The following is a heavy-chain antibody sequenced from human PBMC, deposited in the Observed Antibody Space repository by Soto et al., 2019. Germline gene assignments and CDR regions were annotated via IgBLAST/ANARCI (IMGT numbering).Heavy chain of an antibody. CDR1: GGSISISSYY. CDR2: IYYRGNT. D-gene: IGHD2-15*01. Sequence: PSETLSLTCTVSGGSISISSYYWGGIRHPPGKGLEWIGSIYYRGNTYYNPSLKSRVTISVDTSKNQFSLKLSSVTAADTAVYYCAREGGGYCSGGSCQVDYWGQGTLVT. CDR3: AREGGGYCSGGSCQVDY. J-gene: IGHJ4*02. V-gene: IGHV4-39*02.